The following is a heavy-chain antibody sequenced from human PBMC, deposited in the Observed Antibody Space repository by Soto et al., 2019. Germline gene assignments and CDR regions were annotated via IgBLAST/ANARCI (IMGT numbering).Heavy chain of an antibody. V-gene: IGHV3-21*01. CDR3: ARQRLHGRNWFDP. CDR1: GFTFSSYS. J-gene: IGHJ5*02. D-gene: IGHD4-4*01. Sequence: PGGSLRLSCAASGFTFSSYSMNWVRQAPGKGLEWVSSISSSSSYIYYADSVKGRFTISRDNAKNSLYLQMNSLRAEDTAVYYCARQRLHGRNWFDPWGQGTLVTVSS. CDR2: ISSSSSYI.